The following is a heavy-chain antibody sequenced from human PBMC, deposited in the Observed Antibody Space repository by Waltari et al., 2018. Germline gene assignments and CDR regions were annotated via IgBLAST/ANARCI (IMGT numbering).Heavy chain of an antibody. D-gene: IGHD5-12*01. CDR3: ATYIGASVGTAAFDV. Sequence: QLQLQESGPRLVRPSETLSLICRFPGVSITSHRHYWAWVRQAPGQGLAWIGTVSYSGTTYISPSLKSRVSVSRDTSKNQVSLILGSVTAADMAVYYCATYIGASVGTAAFDVWGQGTMVTVSS. CDR2: VSYSGTT. CDR1: GVSITSHRHY. V-gene: IGHV4-39*01. J-gene: IGHJ3*01.